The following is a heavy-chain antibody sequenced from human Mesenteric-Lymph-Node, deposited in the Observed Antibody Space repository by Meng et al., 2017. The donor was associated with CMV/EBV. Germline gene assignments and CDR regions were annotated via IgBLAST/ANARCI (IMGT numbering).Heavy chain of an antibody. CDR1: GGSMRSSYYY. CDR3: ARGRPNYNWFDP. V-gene: IGHV4-61*05. CDR2: IYYSGST. D-gene: IGHD2-8*01. J-gene: IGHJ5*02. Sequence: ESLKISCTVSGGSMRSSYYYWAWIRQPPGKGLEWIGYIYYSGSTNYNPSLKSRVTISVDTSKNQFSLKLSSVTAADTAVYYCARGRPNYNWFDPWGQGTLVTVSS.